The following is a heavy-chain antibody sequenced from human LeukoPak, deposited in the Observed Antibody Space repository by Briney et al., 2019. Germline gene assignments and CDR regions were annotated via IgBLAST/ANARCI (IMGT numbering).Heavy chain of an antibody. D-gene: IGHD3-22*01. J-gene: IGHJ4*02. CDR2: ISAYNGNT. Sequence: ASVKVSCKASGYTFTSYGISWVRQAPGQGLEWMGWISAYNGNTNYAQKLQGRVTMTTDTSTSTAYMELRSLRSDDTAVYYCARDRRIHDSSGYATYFDYWGQGTLVTVSS. CDR3: ARDRRIHDSSGYATYFDY. CDR1: GYTFTSYG. V-gene: IGHV1-18*01.